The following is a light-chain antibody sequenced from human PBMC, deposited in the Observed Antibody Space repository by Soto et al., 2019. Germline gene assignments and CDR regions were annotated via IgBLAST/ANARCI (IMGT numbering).Light chain of an antibody. V-gene: IGKV3-20*01. Sequence: EIVLTQSPGTLSLSPGERATLSCRASKTVSSTYLVWNQQKPGQAPRLLIYGASSRAPGVSDRFSGSGSGTDFTLTISRLEPEDFAVYYCHQCGNSHLTFGQGTQVEIK. CDR1: KTVSSTY. J-gene: IGKJ1*01. CDR3: HQCGNSHLT. CDR2: GAS.